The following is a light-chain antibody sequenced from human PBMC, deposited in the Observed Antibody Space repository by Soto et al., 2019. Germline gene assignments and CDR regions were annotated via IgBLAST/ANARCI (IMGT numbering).Light chain of an antibody. J-gene: IGKJ1*01. CDR1: QNVANY. CDR2: ESS. V-gene: IGKV3-11*01. Sequence: EIVLTHSPATLSLYPWERATLSCRASQNVANYLDWYQQKPGQAPRLLIYESSNRATGIAARFSGSGSGTDFTLTISSLEPEDFAVYYCQQRRNWPQTFGQGTKVDIK. CDR3: QQRRNWPQT.